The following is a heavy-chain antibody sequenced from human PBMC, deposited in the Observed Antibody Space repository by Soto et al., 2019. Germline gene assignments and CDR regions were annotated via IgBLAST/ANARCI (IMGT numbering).Heavy chain of an antibody. Sequence: QVQLVQSGAEVKEPGASVKVSCKASGYTFTSYTISWVRQAPGQGLEWMGRISPYNGNTNYAQKLQGRVTMTTDTATSIAYMELRSLRSDDTDVYYCARVVGALGHWFDPWGQGTLVTVSS. CDR2: ISPYNGNT. CDR1: GYTFTSYT. CDR3: ARVVGALGHWFDP. J-gene: IGHJ5*02. D-gene: IGHD2-15*01. V-gene: IGHV1-18*01.